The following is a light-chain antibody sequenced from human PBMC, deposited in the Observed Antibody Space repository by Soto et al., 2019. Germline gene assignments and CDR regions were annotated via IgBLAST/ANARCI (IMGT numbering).Light chain of an antibody. J-gene: IGKJ1*01. Sequence: VLTQSPASLAFSPAEGATRSGRASQRVASDSAWYLQKPGQPPRLLIYDASIRATGIPDRISGSGSERDFTLTISRLEPEDAAVYYCQQYLNSPRTFGQGTKVDIK. CDR2: DAS. CDR3: QQYLNSPRT. V-gene: IGKV3-20*01. CDR1: QRVASD.